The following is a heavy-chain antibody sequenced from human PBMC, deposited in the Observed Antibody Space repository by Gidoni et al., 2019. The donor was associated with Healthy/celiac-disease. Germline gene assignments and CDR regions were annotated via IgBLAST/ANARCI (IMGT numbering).Heavy chain of an antibody. Sequence: QVQLVESGGGVVQPGRSLRLSCAASGFTFSSYAMHWVRQAPGKGLEWVAVISYDGSNKYYADSVKVRFTISRDNSKNTLYLQMNSLRAEDTAVYYCARSVTYYGMDVWGQGTTVTVSS. V-gene: IGHV3-30-3*01. J-gene: IGHJ6*02. CDR3: ARSVTYYGMDV. CDR2: ISYDGSNK. CDR1: GFTFSSYA. D-gene: IGHD5-18*01.